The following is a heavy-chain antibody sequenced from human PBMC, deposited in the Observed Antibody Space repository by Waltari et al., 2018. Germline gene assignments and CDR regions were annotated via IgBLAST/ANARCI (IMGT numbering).Heavy chain of an antibody. D-gene: IGHD3-10*01. V-gene: IGHV3-30-3*01. Sequence: QVQLVESGGGVVQPGRSLRLSCAASGFTFSSYAMHWVRQAPGKGLEWVAVISYDGSNKYYADSVKGRFTISRDNSKNTLYLQMNSLRAEDTAVYYCAREGISYYGSGEGNWFDPWGQGTLVTVSS. J-gene: IGHJ5*02. CDR3: AREGISYYGSGEGNWFDP. CDR1: GFTFSSYA. CDR2: ISYDGSNK.